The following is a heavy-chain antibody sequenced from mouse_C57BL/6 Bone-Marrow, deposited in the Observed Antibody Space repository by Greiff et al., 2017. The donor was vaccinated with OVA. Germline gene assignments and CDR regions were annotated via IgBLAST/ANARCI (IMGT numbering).Heavy chain of an antibody. Sequence: EVQLVESGPGLVKPSQSLSLTCSVTGYSFTSGYYWNWIRQFPGNKLEWMGYISYDGSNNYNPSLNNRFSITLDTSKNPFFLKLHSLTTDDTATYFCAREDLRVRYFAYWGQGTTLTVSS. CDR3: AREDLRVRYFAY. D-gene: IGHD1-1*01. V-gene: IGHV3-6*01. CDR2: ISYDGSN. CDR1: GYSFTSGYY. J-gene: IGHJ2*01.